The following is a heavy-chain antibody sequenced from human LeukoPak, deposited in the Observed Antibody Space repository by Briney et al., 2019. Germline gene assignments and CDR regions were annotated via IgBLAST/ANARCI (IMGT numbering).Heavy chain of an antibody. D-gene: IGHD3-22*01. CDR1: AGSLTNYF. V-gene: IGHV4-34*01. J-gene: IGHJ4*02. CDR2: ISHGGIT. CDR3: GIFMDVVPGTMS. Sequence: SETLSLTCGVYAGSLTNYFCHWIRQAPGKGLEWVGEISHGGITKHNPSLKSRVTMSQDTSKRQFSLKMNSMTTADTGVYYCGIFMDVVPGTMSWGLGTLVTVSS.